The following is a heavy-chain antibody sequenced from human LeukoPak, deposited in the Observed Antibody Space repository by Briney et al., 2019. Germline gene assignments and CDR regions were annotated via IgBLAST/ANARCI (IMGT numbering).Heavy chain of an antibody. CDR2: IRYDGSNK. Sequence: GGSLRLSCAASGFTFSSYGMHWVRQAPGKGLGWVAFIRYDGSNKYYADSVKGRFTISRDNSKNTLYLQMNSLRAEDTAVYYCARDGKAVAVAFDIWGQGTMVTVSS. V-gene: IGHV3-30*02. D-gene: IGHD6-19*01. J-gene: IGHJ3*02. CDR3: ARDGKAVAVAFDI. CDR1: GFTFSSYG.